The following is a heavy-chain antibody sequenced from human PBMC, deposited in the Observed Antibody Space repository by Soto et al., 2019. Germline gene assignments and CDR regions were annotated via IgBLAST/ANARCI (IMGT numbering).Heavy chain of an antibody. V-gene: IGHV1-18*04. CDR1: GYTFTSYG. J-gene: IGHJ4*02. Sequence: RASVKVSCKASGYTFTSYGISWVRQAPGQGLEWMGWISAYNGNTNYAQKLQGRVTMTTDTSTSTAYMELRSLRSDDTAVYYCARVGLVTIFGVVITGFDYWGQGTLVTVSS. CDR2: ISAYNGNT. D-gene: IGHD3-3*01. CDR3: ARVGLVTIFGVVITGFDY.